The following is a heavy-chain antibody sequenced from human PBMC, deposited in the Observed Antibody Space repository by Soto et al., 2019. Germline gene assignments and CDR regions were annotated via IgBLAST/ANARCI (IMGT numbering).Heavy chain of an antibody. CDR3: ARNSVGWPQSLTHFDY. V-gene: IGHV1-18*01. J-gene: IGHJ4*02. Sequence: ASVKVSCKASGYTFTSYGISWVRQAPGQGLEWMGWISAYNGDTNYAQKLQGRVTMTTDTSTSTAYMELRSLRSDDTAVYYCARNSVGWPQSLTHFDYWGQGTLVTVSS. D-gene: IGHD1-26*01. CDR1: GYTFTSYG. CDR2: ISAYNGDT.